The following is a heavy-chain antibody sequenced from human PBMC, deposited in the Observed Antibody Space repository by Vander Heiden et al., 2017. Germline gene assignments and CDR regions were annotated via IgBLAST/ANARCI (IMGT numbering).Heavy chain of an antibody. CDR1: GGSISSYY. CDR2: IYYTGST. D-gene: IGHD5-18*01. V-gene: IGHV4-59*08. Sequence: QVQLQESGPGLVKPSETLSLTCTVSGGSISSYYWSWIRQPPGKGLEWIGYIYYTGSTNHNPSLKSRVTISVDTSKNQFSLKLNSVTAADTAVYYCARHRQRGYSYEADYWGQGTLVTVSS. J-gene: IGHJ4*02. CDR3: ARHRQRGYSYEADY.